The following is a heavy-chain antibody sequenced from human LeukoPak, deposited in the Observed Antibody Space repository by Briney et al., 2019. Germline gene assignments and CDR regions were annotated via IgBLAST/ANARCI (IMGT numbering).Heavy chain of an antibody. Sequence: ASVKVSCKASGYTFTGYYMHWVRQAPGQGLEWMGWINPNSDATSYPQKFQGRVTMTRDTSISTAYVELSRLRSDDTAVYYCARDGACSSASCQNFDYWGQGTLVTVSS. CDR3: ARDGACSSASCQNFDY. J-gene: IGHJ4*02. CDR2: INPNSDAT. V-gene: IGHV1-2*02. D-gene: IGHD2-2*01. CDR1: GYTFTGYY.